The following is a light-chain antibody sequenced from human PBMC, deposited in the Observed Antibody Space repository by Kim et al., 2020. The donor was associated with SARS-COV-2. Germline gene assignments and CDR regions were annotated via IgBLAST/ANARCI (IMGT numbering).Light chain of an antibody. Sequence: DIQMTQSPSTLSASVGDRVTITCRASQNINIYLAWYQQKPGKAPSLKIYDASILESGVPSRFSGSGSGTEFTLTISSLQPDDFATYYWQEYKSDSWTFGQGTKVDIK. V-gene: IGKV1-5*01. CDR2: DAS. CDR3: QEYKSDSWT. CDR1: QNINIY. J-gene: IGKJ1*01.